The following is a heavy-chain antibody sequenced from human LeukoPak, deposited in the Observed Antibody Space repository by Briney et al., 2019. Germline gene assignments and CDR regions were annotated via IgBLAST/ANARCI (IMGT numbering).Heavy chain of an antibody. Sequence: SVKVSCKASGYTFTSYGISWVRQAPGQGLEWMGGIIPIFGTANYAQKFQGRVTITADEYTSTAYMELSSLRSEDTAVYYCARLRGYYFDYWGQGTLVTVSS. J-gene: IGHJ4*02. CDR3: ARLRGYYFDY. CDR2: IIPIFGTA. V-gene: IGHV1-69*13. CDR1: GYTFTSYG. D-gene: IGHD3-22*01.